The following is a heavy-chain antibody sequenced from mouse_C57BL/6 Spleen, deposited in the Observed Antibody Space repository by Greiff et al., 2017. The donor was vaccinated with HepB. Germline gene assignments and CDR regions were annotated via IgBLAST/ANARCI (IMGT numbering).Heavy chain of an antibody. CDR3: ARLTTVVEGYAMDY. D-gene: IGHD1-1*01. V-gene: IGHV5-17*01. Sequence: DVKLVESGGGLVKPGGSLKLSCAASGFTFSDYGMHWVRQAPEKGLEWVAYISSGSSTIYYADTVKGRFTISRDNAKNTLFLQMTSLRSEDTAMYYCARLTTVVEGYAMDYWGQGTSVTVSS. J-gene: IGHJ4*01. CDR1: GFTFSDYG. CDR2: ISSGSSTI.